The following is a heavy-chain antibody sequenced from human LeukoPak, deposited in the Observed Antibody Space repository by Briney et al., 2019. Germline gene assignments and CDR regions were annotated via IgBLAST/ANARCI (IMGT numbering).Heavy chain of an antibody. CDR2: IYYSGST. CDR3: ARGRINYYYYGMDV. CDR1: GGSISSGDYY. J-gene: IGHJ6*02. D-gene: IGHD2/OR15-2a*01. V-gene: IGHV4-30-4*01. Sequence: KPSETLSLTCTVSGGSISSGDYYWSWIRQPPGKGLEWIGYIYYSGSTYYNPSLKSRVTISVDTSKNQFSLKLSSVTAADTAVYYCARGRINYYYYGMDVWGQGTTVTVSS.